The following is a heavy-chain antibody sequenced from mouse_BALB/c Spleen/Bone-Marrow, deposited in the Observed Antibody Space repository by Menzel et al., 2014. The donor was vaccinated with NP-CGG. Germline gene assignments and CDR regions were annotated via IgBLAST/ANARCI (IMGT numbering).Heavy chain of an antibody. CDR1: GYAFTNYL. CDR3: ARRITVVVPPAY. D-gene: IGHD1-1*01. CDR2: INSGSGGT. J-gene: IGHJ3*01. Sequence: QVQLQQSGAELVRPGTSVKVSCKASGYAFTNYLIEWVKQRPGQGLEWIGVINSGSGGTDYNEKFKGKATLTADKSSSTAYMQLSSLTSDDSAVYSCARRITVVVPPAYWGQGTLVTVSA. V-gene: IGHV1-54*01.